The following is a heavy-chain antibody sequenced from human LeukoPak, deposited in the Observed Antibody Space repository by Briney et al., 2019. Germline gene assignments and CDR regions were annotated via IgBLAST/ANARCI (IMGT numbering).Heavy chain of an antibody. Sequence: SETLSLTCSVSGYSISSGYYWGWIRQPPGKGLEWIGSMYHSGSTYYNPSLKSRVTISLDTSKNQFSLKLSSVTAADTAVYYCARSRAVVTATTNWFDPWGQGTLVTVSS. V-gene: IGHV4-38-2*02. CDR2: MYHSGST. J-gene: IGHJ5*02. CDR1: GYSISSGYY. CDR3: ARSRAVVTATTNWFDP. D-gene: IGHD2-21*02.